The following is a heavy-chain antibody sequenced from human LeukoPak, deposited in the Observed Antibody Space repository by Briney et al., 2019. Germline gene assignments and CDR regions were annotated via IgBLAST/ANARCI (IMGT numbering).Heavy chain of an antibody. V-gene: IGHV4-31*03. J-gene: IGHJ4*02. CDR1: GGSISIGGYY. CDR3: ARSIAVADFPDY. Sequence: PSQTLSLTCTVSGGSISIGGYYWSWIRQHPGKGLEWIGYIYYSGSTYYNPSLKSRVTISVDTSKNQFSLKLSSVTAADTAVYYCARSIAVADFPDYWGQGTLVTVSS. D-gene: IGHD6-19*01. CDR2: IYYSGST.